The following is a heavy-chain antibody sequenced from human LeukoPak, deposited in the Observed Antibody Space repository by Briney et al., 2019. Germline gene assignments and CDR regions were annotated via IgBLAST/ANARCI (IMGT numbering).Heavy chain of an antibody. CDR3: ASPRATDAFDV. Sequence: ASAKVSCKASGYTIISYYMHWVRQAPGQGLEWMGIINLSGGSTSYAQKFQGRVTMTRDTSTRIVYMELSSLRFEDTAVYYCASPRATDAFDVWGQGTVVTVSS. V-gene: IGHV1-46*01. CDR2: INLSGGST. J-gene: IGHJ3*01. CDR1: GYTIISYY.